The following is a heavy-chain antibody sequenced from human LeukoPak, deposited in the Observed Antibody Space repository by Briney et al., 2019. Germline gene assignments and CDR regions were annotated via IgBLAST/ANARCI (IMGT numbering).Heavy chain of an antibody. Sequence: ASVKVSCKASGYTFNGYYMHWVRQAPGQGLEWMGWINPNSGGTNYAQKFQGRVTMTRDTSISTAYMGLSRLRSDDTAVYYCARDDGSGYYGFDYWGQGTLVTVSS. J-gene: IGHJ4*02. CDR1: GYTFNGYY. D-gene: IGHD3-22*01. CDR2: INPNSGGT. CDR3: ARDDGSGYYGFDY. V-gene: IGHV1-2*02.